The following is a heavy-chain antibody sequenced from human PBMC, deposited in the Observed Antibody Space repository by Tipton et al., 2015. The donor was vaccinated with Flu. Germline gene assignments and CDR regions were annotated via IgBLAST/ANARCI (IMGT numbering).Heavy chain of an antibody. CDR1: GFTFSSYS. D-gene: IGHD2-15*01. J-gene: IGHJ3*02. CDR2: ITHSGGT. Sequence: LRLSCAASGFTFSSYSMNWVRQAPGKGLEWIGEITHSGGTNYNPSLKSRVTISGDTSKNQFSLTLSSVTAADTAVFYCVGHCSGGRCSHTFDIWGQGTMVTVSS. V-gene: IGHV4-34*08. CDR3: VGHCSGGRCSHTFDI.